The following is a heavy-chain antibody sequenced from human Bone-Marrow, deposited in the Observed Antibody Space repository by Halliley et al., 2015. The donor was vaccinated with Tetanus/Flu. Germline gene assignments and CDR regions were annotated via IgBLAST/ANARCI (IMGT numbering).Heavy chain of an antibody. Sequence: SLRLSCVASGFSFSSYSMNWVRQAPGKGLEWVSSINSRSSYRYYADSLKGRVTISRDNAKNSLYLQMSSLRAEDTAVYYCARFTGAWGANNWGQGTLVTVSS. CDR3: ARFTGAWGANN. J-gene: IGHJ4*02. CDR2: INSRSSYR. V-gene: IGHV3-21*06. CDR1: GFSFSSYS. D-gene: IGHD3-16*01.